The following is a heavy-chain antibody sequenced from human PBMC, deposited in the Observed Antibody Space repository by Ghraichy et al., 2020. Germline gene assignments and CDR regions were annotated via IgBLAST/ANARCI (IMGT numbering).Heavy chain of an antibody. D-gene: IGHD5-24*01. CDR2: ISCSGGST. CDR1: GFTFISYA. Sequence: GGSLRLSCAASGFTFISYAMSWVRQAPGKGLEWVSAISCSGGSTYSADSVKGRFTISRDNSKNTLYLQMNSVRADDTAVYYCARLKSNRVSTISPLDYWGQGTLVTVSS. CDR3: ARLKSNRVSTISPLDY. J-gene: IGHJ4*02. V-gene: IGHV3-23*01.